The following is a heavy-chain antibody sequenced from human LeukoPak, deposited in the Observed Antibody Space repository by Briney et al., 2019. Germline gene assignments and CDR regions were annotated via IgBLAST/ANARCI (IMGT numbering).Heavy chain of an antibody. CDR2: ISAYNGNT. Sequence: GASVKVSCKASGYTFTSYGIIWVRQAPGQGLEWMGWISAYNGNTNYAQKLQGRVTMTTDTSTSTAYMELRSLRSDDTAVYYCARTPQFGVVIIYWFDPWGQGTLVTVSS. J-gene: IGHJ5*02. CDR1: GYTFTSYG. D-gene: IGHD3-3*01. CDR3: ARTPQFGVVIIYWFDP. V-gene: IGHV1-18*01.